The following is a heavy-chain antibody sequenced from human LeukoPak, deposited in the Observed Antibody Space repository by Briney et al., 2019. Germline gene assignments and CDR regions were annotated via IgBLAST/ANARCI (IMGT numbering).Heavy chain of an antibody. V-gene: IGHV3-23*01. Sequence: GSLRLSFAASGFTFSSYAMSWVRPAPGKGLEWVSAISGSGGSTYYSDSVKGRFTISRDNSKNTLYLQMNSLRAEDTAVYYCAKGRPLNDYGFDYWGQGTLVTVSS. J-gene: IGHJ4*02. D-gene: IGHD4-17*01. CDR3: AKGRPLNDYGFDY. CDR2: ISGSGGST. CDR1: GFTFSSYA.